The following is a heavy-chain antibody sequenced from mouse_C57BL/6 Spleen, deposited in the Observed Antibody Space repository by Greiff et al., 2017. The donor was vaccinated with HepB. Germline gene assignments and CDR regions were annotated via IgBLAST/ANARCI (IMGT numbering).Heavy chain of an antibody. CDR2: INPGSGGT. J-gene: IGHJ2*01. CDR3: AANYYGSSDY. Sequence: QVQLQQSGAELVRPGTSVKVSCKASGYAFTNYLIEWVKQRPGQGLEWIGVINPGSGGTNYNEKFKGKATLTADKSSSTAYMQLSSLTSEDSAVYCCAANYYGSSDYWGQGTTLTVSS. CDR1: GYAFTNYL. D-gene: IGHD1-1*01. V-gene: IGHV1-54*01.